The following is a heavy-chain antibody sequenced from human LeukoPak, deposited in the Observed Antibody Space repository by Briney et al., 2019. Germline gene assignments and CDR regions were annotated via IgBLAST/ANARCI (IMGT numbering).Heavy chain of an antibody. CDR1: GYTFTSYA. D-gene: IGHD3-22*01. V-gene: IGHV7-4-1*02. J-gene: IGHJ4*02. Sequence: GASVNVSCKASGYTFTSYAMNWVRQAPGQGLEWMGWINTNTGNPTYAQGFTGRFVFSLDTSVSTAYLQISSLKAEDTAVYYCARGYDSSGYLRRYPIHWGQGTLVTVSS. CDR2: INTNTGNP. CDR3: ARGYDSSGYLRRYPIH.